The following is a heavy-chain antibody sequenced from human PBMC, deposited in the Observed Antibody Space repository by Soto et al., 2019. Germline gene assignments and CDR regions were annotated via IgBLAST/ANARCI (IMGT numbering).Heavy chain of an antibody. CDR3: AKVKEDKATIFGVVTPYYYYGMDV. Sequence: GGSLRLSCAASGFTFSSYAMSWVRQAPGKGLEWVSAISGSGGSTYYADSVKGRFTISRDNSKNTLYLQMNSLRAEDTAVYYCAKVKEDKATIFGVVTPYYYYGMDVWGQGTTVTVSS. CDR2: ISGSGGST. J-gene: IGHJ6*02. D-gene: IGHD3-3*01. CDR1: GFTFSSYA. V-gene: IGHV3-23*01.